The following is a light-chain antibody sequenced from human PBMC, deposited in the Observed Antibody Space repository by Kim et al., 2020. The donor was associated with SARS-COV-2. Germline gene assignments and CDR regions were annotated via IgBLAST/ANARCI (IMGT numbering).Light chain of an antibody. CDR2: GAS. Sequence: EIVLTQSPGTLSLSPGERATLSCRASQSVSSSDLAWYQQKPDQVPRLLIYGASSRATGIPDRFSGSGSGTDFTLTISRLDPEDFAVYYCQQYGRSAITFGQGTRLEIK. CDR3: QQYGRSAIT. V-gene: IGKV3-20*01. CDR1: QSVSSSD. J-gene: IGKJ5*01.